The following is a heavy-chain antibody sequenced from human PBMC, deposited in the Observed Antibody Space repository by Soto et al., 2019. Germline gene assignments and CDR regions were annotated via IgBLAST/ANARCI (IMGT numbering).Heavy chain of an antibody. CDR1: GGSISSSSYY. Sequence: SETLSLTCTVSGGSISSSSYYWGWIRQPPGKGLEWIGSIYYSGNTYYNPSLKSRVTISVDTSKNQFSLKLSSVTAADTAVYYCACIFSGGYGYGFYYYGMDVWGQGTTVTVSS. CDR2: IYYSGNT. CDR3: ACIFSGGYGYGFYYYGMDV. V-gene: IGHV4-39*01. D-gene: IGHD5-18*01. J-gene: IGHJ6*02.